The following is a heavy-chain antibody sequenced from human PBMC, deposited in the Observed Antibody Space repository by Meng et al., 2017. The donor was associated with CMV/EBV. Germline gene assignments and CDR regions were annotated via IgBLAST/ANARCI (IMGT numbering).Heavy chain of an antibody. CDR1: GFTFSSYE. CDR3: ARALVAVAGSWDYYYGMDV. D-gene: IGHD6-19*01. CDR2: ISSSGSTI. J-gene: IGHJ6*02. V-gene: IGHV3-48*03. Sequence: LSLSCAASGFTFSSYEMNWVRQAPGKGLEWVSYISSSGSTIYYADSVKGRFTISRDNAKNSLYLQMNSLRAEDTAVYYCARALVAVAGSWDYYYGMDVRGQGTTVTVSS.